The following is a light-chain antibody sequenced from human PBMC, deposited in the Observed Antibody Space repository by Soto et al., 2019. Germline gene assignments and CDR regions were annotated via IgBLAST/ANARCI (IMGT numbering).Light chain of an antibody. CDR2: DVS. V-gene: IGLV2-14*01. CDR1: RXDIGYYNY. J-gene: IGLJ1*01. Sequence: QSALTQPASVSGSPGFSITISCTGTRXDIGYYNYVSCYQQHPGKAPKLMIYDVSNRPSGVSNRFSGSKSGNTASLTISGLQAEDEADYYCSSYTSSSTPYVFGTGTKVTVL. CDR3: SSYTSSSTPYV.